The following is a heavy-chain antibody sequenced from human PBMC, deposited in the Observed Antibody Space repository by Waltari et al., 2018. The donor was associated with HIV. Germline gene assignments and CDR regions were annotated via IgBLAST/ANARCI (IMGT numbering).Heavy chain of an antibody. V-gene: IGHV3-48*01. CDR1: GFTFDSYA. J-gene: IGHJ4*01. Sequence: EVQLLNSGGNLVQPGASLKLSCTVSGFTFDSYAITWVRQAPGKGLEWFSTHTTTDTKYYADSVEGRFTVSRDNARNSAYLQMNSLKVEDTAVYYCAREFGTIDNFDYWGQGTLVSVSS. CDR2: THTTTDTK. CDR3: AREFGTIDNFDY. D-gene: IGHD3-16*01.